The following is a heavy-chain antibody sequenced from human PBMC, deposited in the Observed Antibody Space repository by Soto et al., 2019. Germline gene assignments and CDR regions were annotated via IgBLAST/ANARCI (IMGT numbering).Heavy chain of an antibody. CDR3: ASSTYYYDSSGYYYVRDDAFDI. Sequence: GGSLRLSCAASGFTFDDYAMHWVRQAPGKGLEWVSGISWNSGSIGYADSVKGRFTISRDNAKNSLYLQMNSLRAEDTALYYCASSTYYYDSSGYYYVRDDAFDIWGQGTMVTVSS. V-gene: IGHV3-9*01. CDR2: ISWNSGSI. J-gene: IGHJ3*02. D-gene: IGHD3-22*01. CDR1: GFTFDDYA.